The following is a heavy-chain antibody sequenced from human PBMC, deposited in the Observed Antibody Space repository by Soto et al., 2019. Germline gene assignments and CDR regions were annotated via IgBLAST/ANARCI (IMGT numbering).Heavy chain of an antibody. CDR1: GYSFTSYW. J-gene: IGHJ6*02. D-gene: IGHD6-19*01. V-gene: IGHV5-51*01. CDR3: ARRGESDSGWYRDGFRGMDV. CDR2: IYPGDSDT. Sequence: GESLKISCKGSGYSFTSYWIGWVRQMPGKGLEWMGIIYPGDSDTRYSPSFQGQVTISADKSISTAYLQWSSLKASDTAMYYCARRGESDSGWYRDGFRGMDVWGQGTTVTVSS.